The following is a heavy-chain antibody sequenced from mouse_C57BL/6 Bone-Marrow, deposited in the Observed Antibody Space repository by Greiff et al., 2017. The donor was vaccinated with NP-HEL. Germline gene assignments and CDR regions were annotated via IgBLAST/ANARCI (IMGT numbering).Heavy chain of an antibody. CDR2: ISYDGRN. V-gene: IGHV3-6*01. CDR1: GYSITSGYY. CDR3: ARVGVRPPYAMDY. Sequence: EVKLMESGPGLVKPSQSLSLTCSVTGYSITSGYYWNWIRQFPGNKLEWMGYISYDGRNNYNPSLKNRISIPRDTAKNQFFLKLNSVTTEDTATYYCARVGVRPPYAMDYWGQGTSVTVSS. J-gene: IGHJ4*01. D-gene: IGHD2-14*01.